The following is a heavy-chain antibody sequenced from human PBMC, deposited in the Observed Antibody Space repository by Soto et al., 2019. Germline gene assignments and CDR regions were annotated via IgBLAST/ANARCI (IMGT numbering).Heavy chain of an antibody. Sequence: DVQLVESGGGLVQPGGSLRLSCAASGFTFRSYEMNWVRQAPGKGLEWVSYISNSGDIIYYADSVKGRFTISRDNAKNSLFLQMNSLRVEDTAVYYCAPAPTGLDVWGQGTTVTVSS. CDR1: GFTFRSYE. CDR2: ISNSGDII. J-gene: IGHJ6*02. V-gene: IGHV3-48*03. D-gene: IGHD1-1*01. CDR3: APAPTGLDV.